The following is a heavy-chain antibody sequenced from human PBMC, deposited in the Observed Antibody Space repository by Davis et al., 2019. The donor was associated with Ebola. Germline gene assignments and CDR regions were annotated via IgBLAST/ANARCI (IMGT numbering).Heavy chain of an antibody. Sequence: SQISSLPRAIFWDRVSRNSAARTWLRQPPSRGLEWLGRTYYRSKWYNDYAVSVKSRITINPYTSKHQFSLQLNSVTPEDTAVYYCARDRLLWFGDFDPWGQGTLVTVSS. CDR3: ARDRLLWFGDFDP. CDR1: WDRVSRNSAA. J-gene: IGHJ5*02. V-gene: IGHV6-1*01. CDR2: TYYRSKWYN. D-gene: IGHD3-10*01.